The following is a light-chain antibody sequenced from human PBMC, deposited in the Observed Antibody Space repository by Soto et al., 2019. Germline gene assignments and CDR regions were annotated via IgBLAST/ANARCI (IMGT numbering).Light chain of an antibody. Sequence: EIVLTQSPGTLSLSPGERATLSCRASQSVNSNYLAWYPQKPGQAPRHLIYGASNRATGIPGRFSGSGSVTDFTLTINSLEPDDFAVYYWQQYDFSRGFTVGPGTKVDIK. CDR2: GAS. J-gene: IGKJ3*01. CDR1: QSVNSNY. V-gene: IGKV3-20*01. CDR3: QQYDFSRGFT.